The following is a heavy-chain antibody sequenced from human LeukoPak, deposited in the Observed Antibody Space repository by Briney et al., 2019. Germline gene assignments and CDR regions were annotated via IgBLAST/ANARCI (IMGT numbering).Heavy chain of an antibody. J-gene: IGHJ4*02. CDR1: GYTFTSYG. CDR2: IIPIFGTA. CDR3: ARDLRSSSSPDFDY. V-gene: IGHV1-69*13. D-gene: IGHD6-6*01. Sequence: SVKVSCKASGYTFTSYGISWVRQAPGQGLEWMGGIIPIFGTANYAQKFQGRVTITADEPTSTAYMELSSLRSEDTAVYYCARDLRSSSSPDFDYWGQGTLVTVSS.